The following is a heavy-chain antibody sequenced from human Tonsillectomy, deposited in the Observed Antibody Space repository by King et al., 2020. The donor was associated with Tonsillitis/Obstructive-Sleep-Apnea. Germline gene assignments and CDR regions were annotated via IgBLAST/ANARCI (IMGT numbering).Heavy chain of an antibody. J-gene: IGHJ4*02. D-gene: IGHD6-13*01. CDR3: ARDRRPSSSWYGNFDY. V-gene: IGHV3-33*01. CDR2: IWYDGSDK. CDR1: GFTFSSYG. Sequence: VQLVESGGGVVQPGRSLRLSCAASGFTFSSYGMHWVRHAPGKGLEWVAGIWYDGSDKYYADSVKGRFTISRDNSKNTLYLQMNSLRAEDTAVYYCARDRRPSSSWYGNFDYWGQGTLVTVSS.